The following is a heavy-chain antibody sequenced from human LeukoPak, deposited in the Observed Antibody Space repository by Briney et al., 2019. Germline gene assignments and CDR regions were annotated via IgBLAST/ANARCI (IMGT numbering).Heavy chain of an antibody. D-gene: IGHD3-3*01. CDR1: GGSFSGYY. CDR3: ARVRYYDFWSGYNDLFDY. Sequence: SETLSLTCAVYGGSFSGYYWSWIRQPPGKGLEWIGEINHSGSTNYNPSLKSRVTISVDTSKNQFFLKLSSVTAADTAVYYCARVRYYDFWSGYNDLFDYWGQGTLVTVSS. J-gene: IGHJ4*02. V-gene: IGHV4-34*01. CDR2: INHSGST.